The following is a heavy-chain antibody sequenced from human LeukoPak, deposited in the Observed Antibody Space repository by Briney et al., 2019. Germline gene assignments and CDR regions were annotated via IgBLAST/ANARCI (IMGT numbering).Heavy chain of an antibody. Sequence: GGSLRLSCAASGFTFSSNDMHWVRQGTGKGLEWVSGIGFAGDTYYAASVKGRFTISRENAKNSVYLQMNSLSVGDTAVYYCARGGRLAPFDYWGQGTLVTVSS. CDR3: ARGGRLAPFDY. D-gene: IGHD3-16*01. CDR1: GFTFSSND. J-gene: IGHJ4*02. V-gene: IGHV3-13*04. CDR2: IGFAGDT.